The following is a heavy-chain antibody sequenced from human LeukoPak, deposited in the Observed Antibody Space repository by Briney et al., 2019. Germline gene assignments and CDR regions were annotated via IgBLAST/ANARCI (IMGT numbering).Heavy chain of an antibody. CDR1: GFTFSSYA. V-gene: IGHV4-59*05. CDR3: ASAMVTRITIFGVVMAYYFDY. Sequence: GSLRLSCAASGFTFSSYAMRWVRQAPGKGLEWIGSIYYSGSTYYNPSLKSRVTISVDTSKNQFSLKLSSVTAADTAVYYCASAMVTRITIFGVVMAYYFDYWGQGTLVTVSS. J-gene: IGHJ4*02. D-gene: IGHD3-3*01. CDR2: IYYSGST.